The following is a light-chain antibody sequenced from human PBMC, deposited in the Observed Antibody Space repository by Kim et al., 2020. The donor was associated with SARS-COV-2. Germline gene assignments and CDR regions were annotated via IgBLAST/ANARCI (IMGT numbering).Light chain of an antibody. J-gene: IGKJ2*01. V-gene: IGKV1-39*01. Sequence: IDGYLNWFQQKPGKAPKLLIFAASNLESGVPSRFSGSGYGTDFALTISSLQPEDFATYYCQQSSSAPFTFGQGTKLEIK. CDR3: QQSSSAPFT. CDR2: AAS. CDR1: IDGY.